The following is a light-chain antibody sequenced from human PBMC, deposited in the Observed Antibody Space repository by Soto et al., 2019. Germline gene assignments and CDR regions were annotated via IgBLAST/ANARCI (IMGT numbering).Light chain of an antibody. CDR2: TAS. CDR3: QQYNIYPWT. CDR1: QNIINY. V-gene: IGKV1-5*03. J-gene: IGKJ1*01. Sequence: DIQMTQSPSTLSATVGDRVTITCRASQNIINYLAWYQQKPGKAPKLLIYTASSLETGVPSRFSGSGSGTEFTLTVSSLQLDDFGTYYCQQYNIYPWTFGQGTKVEIK.